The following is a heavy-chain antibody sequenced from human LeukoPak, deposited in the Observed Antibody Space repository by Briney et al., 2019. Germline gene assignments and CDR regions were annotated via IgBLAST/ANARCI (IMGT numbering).Heavy chain of an antibody. CDR2: IRSKAYGGTT. CDR1: GFTFGDYA. Sequence: GGSLRLSCTASGFTFGDYAMSWVRQAPGKGLEWVDFIRSKAYGGTTEYAASVKGRFTISRDDSKSIAYLQMNSLKTEDTAVYYCTRTIKSERSYRGVYYFDYWGQGTLVTVSS. CDR3: TRTIKSERSYRGVYYFDY. D-gene: IGHD1-26*01. V-gene: IGHV3-49*04. J-gene: IGHJ4*02.